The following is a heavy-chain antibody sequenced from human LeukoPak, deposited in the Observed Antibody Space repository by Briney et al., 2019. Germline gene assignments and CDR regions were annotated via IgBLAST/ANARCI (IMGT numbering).Heavy chain of an antibody. CDR1: GGSISSGGYY. J-gene: IGHJ4*02. CDR3: ASLRRAVAGQVY. D-gene: IGHD6-19*01. CDR2: IYYSGSA. V-gene: IGHV4-31*03. Sequence: SETLSLTCTVSGGSISSGGYYWSWIRQHPGKGLEWIGYIYYSGSAYYNPSLKSRVTISVDTSKNQFSLKLSSVTAADTAVYYCASLRRAVAGQVYWGQGTLVTVSS.